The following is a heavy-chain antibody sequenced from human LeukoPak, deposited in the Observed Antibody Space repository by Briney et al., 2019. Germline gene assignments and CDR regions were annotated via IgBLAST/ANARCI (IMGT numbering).Heavy chain of an antibody. CDR1: GLTFSTSG. J-gene: IGHJ4*02. Sequence: PGGSLRLSCTASGLTFSTSGFNCVRQAPGKGLEWVASIGPTGTDRYHAGSIKGRFTISRDNANNFLCLQMNSLRAEDTAVYYCATETNGRHYDYWGQGTLLTVSS. D-gene: IGHD1-14*01. CDR3: ATETNGRHYDY. CDR2: IGPTGTDR. V-gene: IGHV3-21*06.